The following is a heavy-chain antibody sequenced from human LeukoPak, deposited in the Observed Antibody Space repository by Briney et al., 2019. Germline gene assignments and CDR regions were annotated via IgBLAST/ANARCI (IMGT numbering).Heavy chain of an antibody. CDR2: INLDGNGR. V-gene: IGHV3-7*01. D-gene: IGHD3-22*01. CDR1: GFFFSNYW. Sequence: TGGSLRLSCAASGFFFSNYWMSWVRQAQGKGLEWVANINLDGNGRFYVDSVKGRFTISRDNNKKSVYLQMNSLRAEDTAVYYCARGLPYDSSGYPTPPFDYWGQGTLVTVSS. CDR3: ARGLPYDSSGYPTPPFDY. J-gene: IGHJ4*02.